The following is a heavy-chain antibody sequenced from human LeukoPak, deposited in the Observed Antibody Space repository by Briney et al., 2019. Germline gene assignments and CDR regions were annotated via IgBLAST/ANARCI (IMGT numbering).Heavy chain of an antibody. CDR2: ISGSGSST. CDR3: AKDDYGDYGWPIDY. Sequence: PPGGSLRLSCAASGFTFNNYVMTWVRQTPGKGLEWVPAISGSGSSTYYADSVKGRFTISRDNSKNTLYLQMNSLRAEDTAPYYCAKDDYGDYGWPIDYWGQGTLVTVSA. CDR1: GFTFNNYV. J-gene: IGHJ4*02. V-gene: IGHV3-23*01. D-gene: IGHD4-17*01.